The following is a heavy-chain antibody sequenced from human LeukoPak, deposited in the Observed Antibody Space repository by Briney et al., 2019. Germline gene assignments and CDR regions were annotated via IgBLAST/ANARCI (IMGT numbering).Heavy chain of an antibody. Sequence: SETLSLTCAVYGGSFSGYYWSWIRQPPGKGLEWIGEIYRSGTTNYKPSLKSRVTISLDKSRNHFSLKLTSVTAADSAVYYCARRSPYSTGWSSYFDYWGQGALVTVSS. CDR3: ARRSPYSTGWSSYFDY. CDR1: GGSFSGYY. V-gene: IGHV4-34*01. CDR2: IYRSGTT. D-gene: IGHD6-19*01. J-gene: IGHJ4*02.